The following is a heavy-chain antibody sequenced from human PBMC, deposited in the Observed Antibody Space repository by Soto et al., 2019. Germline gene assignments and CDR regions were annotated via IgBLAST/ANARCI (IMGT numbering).Heavy chain of an antibody. CDR3: ASGFSGDYNSY. Sequence: PGGSLRLSCEASGFTFRNYAMSWVRQAPGKGLEWVSATSGSGGSRYYAGSVKGRFTISRDNSKRSVYLQMKSLRAEDTAVYYCASGFSGDYNSYWGQGNLVTVSA. V-gene: IGHV3-23*01. CDR1: GFTFRNYA. D-gene: IGHD4-17*01. CDR2: TSGSGGSR. J-gene: IGHJ4*02.